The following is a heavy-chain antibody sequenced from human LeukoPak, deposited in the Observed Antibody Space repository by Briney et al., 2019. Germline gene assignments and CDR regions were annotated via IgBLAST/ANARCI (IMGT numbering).Heavy chain of an antibody. D-gene: IGHD3-3*01. CDR3: ARSDYDFWSGYSPFDP. Sequence: ASVKVSCKASGYTFTGYYMHWVRQAPGQGLEWMGWINPNSGGTNYAQKFQGRVTMTRDTSISTAYMELSRLRSDDTPVYYCARSDYDFWSGYSPFDPWGQGTLVTVSS. CDR2: INPNSGGT. CDR1: GYTFTGYY. J-gene: IGHJ5*02. V-gene: IGHV1-2*02.